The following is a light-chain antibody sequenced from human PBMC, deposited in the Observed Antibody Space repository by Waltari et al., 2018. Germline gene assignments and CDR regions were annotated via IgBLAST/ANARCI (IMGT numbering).Light chain of an antibody. Sequence: QSALTQPASVSGSPGQSITISCTGTSSDVGFYNYVSWYQHHPGKAPKLIIYDVIQGPSGVSNRFSGSKAGNTASLTISGLQAEDEADYYCYSSTTRGTWVFGGGTRLTVL. CDR2: DVI. CDR1: SSDVGFYNY. CDR3: YSSTTRGTWV. V-gene: IGLV2-14*03. J-gene: IGLJ3*02.